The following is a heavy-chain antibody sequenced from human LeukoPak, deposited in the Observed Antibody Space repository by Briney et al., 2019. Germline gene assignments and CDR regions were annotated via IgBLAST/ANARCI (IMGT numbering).Heavy chain of an antibody. CDR2: IIPIFGTA. D-gene: IGHD3-16*01. CDR3: AREGDPGAFDI. Sequence: SVKVSCKASGYTFTSYDINWVRQAPGQGLEWMGGIIPIFGTANYAQKFQGRVTITTDESTSTAYMELSSLRSEDTAVYYCAREGDPGAFDIWGQGTMVTVSS. J-gene: IGHJ3*02. V-gene: IGHV1-69*05. CDR1: GYTFTSYD.